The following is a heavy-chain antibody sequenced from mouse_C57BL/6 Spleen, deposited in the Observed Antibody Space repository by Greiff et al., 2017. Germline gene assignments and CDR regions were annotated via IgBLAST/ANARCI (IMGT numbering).Heavy chain of an antibody. CDR3: ARWSLAMDY. CDR2: IFPGDGAT. V-gene: IGHV1-82*01. CDR1: GYAFSSSW. Sequence: VQLQESGPELVKPGASVKISCKASGYAFSSSWMNWVKQRPGKGLEWIGRIFPGDGATNYNGKFKGKATLTAAKSSSTAYMQLSSLTSEDSAVYFCARWSLAMDYWGQGTSVTVSS. J-gene: IGHJ4*01.